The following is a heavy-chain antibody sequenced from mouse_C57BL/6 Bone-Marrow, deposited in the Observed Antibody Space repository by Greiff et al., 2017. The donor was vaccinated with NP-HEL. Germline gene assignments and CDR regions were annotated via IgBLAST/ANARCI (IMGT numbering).Heavy chain of an antibody. CDR3: ARHCGPIYYYGSRGDYYAMDY. CDR2: INPYNGGT. Sequence: EVQLQQSGPVLVKPGASVKMSCKASGYTFTDYYMNWVKQSHGKSLEWIGVINPYNGGTSYIQKFKGKATLTVDKSSSTAYMELNSLTSEDSAVYYCARHCGPIYYYGSRGDYYAMDYWGQGTSVTVSS. CDR1: GYTFTDYY. J-gene: IGHJ4*01. D-gene: IGHD1-1*01. V-gene: IGHV1-19*01.